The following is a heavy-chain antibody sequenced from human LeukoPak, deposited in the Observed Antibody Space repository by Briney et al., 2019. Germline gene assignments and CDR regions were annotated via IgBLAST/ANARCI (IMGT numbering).Heavy chain of an antibody. CDR1: GGTFSSYA. V-gene: IGHV1-69*04. J-gene: IGHJ4*02. CDR2: IIPILDIA. CDR3: AREFSGRPDY. D-gene: IGHD6-19*01. Sequence: GASVKVPCKASGGTFSSYAISWVRQAPGQGLEWMGRIIPILDIANYAQKFQGRVTITADKSTSTAYMEPSSLRSEDTAVYYCAREFSGRPDYWGQGTLVTVSS.